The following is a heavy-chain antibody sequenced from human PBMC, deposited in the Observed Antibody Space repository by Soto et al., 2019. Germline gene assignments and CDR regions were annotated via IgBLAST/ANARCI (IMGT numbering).Heavy chain of an antibody. D-gene: IGHD1-1*01. Sequence: PGESLRLSCVGSGFRFSDYPLSWVRQAPGQGLEWVANINRSGTSTNYVDPVRGRFSTSRNNTRNSLYLNMDSLRVGDTATYYCVRGTPTPGLDIWGRGTTVTVSS. CDR2: INRSGTST. CDR3: VRGTPTPGLDI. CDR1: GFRFSDYP. V-gene: IGHV3-7*03. J-gene: IGHJ6*02.